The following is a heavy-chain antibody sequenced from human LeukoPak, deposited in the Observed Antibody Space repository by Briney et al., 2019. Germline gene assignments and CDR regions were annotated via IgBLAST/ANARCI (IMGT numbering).Heavy chain of an antibody. Sequence: SETLSLTCTVSGGSISSSSYYWGWIRQPPGKGLEWIGSIYYSGSTYYNPSLKSRVTISVDTSNNQFSLKLSSVTAADTAVYYCARPVGYSSGFDAFDIWGQGTMVTVSS. CDR3: ARPVGYSSGFDAFDI. V-gene: IGHV4-39*01. D-gene: IGHD6-19*01. CDR2: IYYSGST. J-gene: IGHJ3*02. CDR1: GGSISSSSYY.